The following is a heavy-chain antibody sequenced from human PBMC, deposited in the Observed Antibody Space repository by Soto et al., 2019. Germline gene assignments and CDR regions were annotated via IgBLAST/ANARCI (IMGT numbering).Heavy chain of an antibody. J-gene: IGHJ6*02. CDR2: ISSGGTYL. CDR1: GFTFRTHT. Sequence: GGSLRLSCAGSGFTFRTHTLVWVRQAPGKGLEWVSSISSGGTYLEYAHSVKGRFAISRDDAKDSVFLQMNSLKTDDTAVYYCVKGGEDITRPYGMDGWGQGTTVTVSS. D-gene: IGHD3-16*01. CDR3: VKGGEDITRPYGMDG. V-gene: IGHV3-21*06.